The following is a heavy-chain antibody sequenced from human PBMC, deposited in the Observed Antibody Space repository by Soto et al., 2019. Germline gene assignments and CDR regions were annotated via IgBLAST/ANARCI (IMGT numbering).Heavy chain of an antibody. CDR2: MNPNSGKT. V-gene: IGHV1-8*01. D-gene: IGHD2-15*01. Sequence: ASVKCSFNASGYAFSSDDIHWVRQATGQVLDCIGWMNPNSGKTGYAQNFQGRVTMTRNTSISTAYMELSSLRSEDTAVYYCTRAAYVVVTHIGVWGQGTTVTVSS. J-gene: IGHJ6*02. CDR3: TRAAYVVVTHIGV. CDR1: GYAFSSDD.